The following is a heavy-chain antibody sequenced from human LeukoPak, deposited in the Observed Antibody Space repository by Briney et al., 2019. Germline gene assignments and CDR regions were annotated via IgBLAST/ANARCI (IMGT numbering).Heavy chain of an antibody. Sequence: GGSLRLSCAASGFTVSSNYMSWVRQAPGKGLEWASVIYSGGSTYYADSVKGRFTISRDNSKNTLYLQMNSLRAEDTAVYYCYVDTAMGRGYWGQGTLVTVSS. V-gene: IGHV3-66*02. CDR1: GFTVSSNY. CDR3: YVDTAMGRGY. D-gene: IGHD5-18*01. CDR2: IYSGGST. J-gene: IGHJ4*02.